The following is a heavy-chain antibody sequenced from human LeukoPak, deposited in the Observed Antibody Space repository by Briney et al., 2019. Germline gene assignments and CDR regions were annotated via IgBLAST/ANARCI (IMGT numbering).Heavy chain of an antibody. CDR2: ISYDGSNK. J-gene: IGHJ4*02. V-gene: IGHV3-30-3*01. Sequence: GGSLRLSCAASGFTFSSYAMHWVRQAPGKGLEWVAVISYDGSNKYYADSVKGRFTISRDNSKNTLYLQMNSLRAEDTAVYYCARGQDSSGWSTYYFDYWGQGTPVTVSS. D-gene: IGHD6-19*01. CDR3: ARGQDSSGWSTYYFDY. CDR1: GFTFSSYA.